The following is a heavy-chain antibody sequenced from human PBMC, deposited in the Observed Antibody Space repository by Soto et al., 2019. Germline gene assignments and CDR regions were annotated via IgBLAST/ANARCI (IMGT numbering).Heavy chain of an antibody. D-gene: IGHD4-17*01. V-gene: IGHV1-24*01. Sequence: ASVKVSCKVSGYTLTELSMHWVRQAPGKGLEWMGGFDPEDGETIYAQKFQGRVTMTEDTSTDTAYMELSSLRSEDTAVYYCATETTTVTLKTPDDYYYYGMDVWGQGTTVTVSS. CDR1: GYTLTELS. CDR2: FDPEDGET. CDR3: ATETTTVTLKTPDDYYYYGMDV. J-gene: IGHJ6*02.